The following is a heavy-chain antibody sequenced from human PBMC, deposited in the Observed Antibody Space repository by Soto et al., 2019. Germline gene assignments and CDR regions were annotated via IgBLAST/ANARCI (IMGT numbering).Heavy chain of an antibody. Sequence: RLSCAASGFTFSSYSMNWVRQAPGKGLEWVSSISSSSSYIYYADSVKGRFTISRDNAKNSLYLQMNSLRAEDTAVYYCARLPLYYYDSSGYYPDYYYGMDVWGQGTTVTVSS. J-gene: IGHJ6*02. CDR2: ISSSSSYI. D-gene: IGHD3-22*01. CDR1: GFTFSSYS. V-gene: IGHV3-21*01. CDR3: ARLPLYYYDSSGYYPDYYYGMDV.